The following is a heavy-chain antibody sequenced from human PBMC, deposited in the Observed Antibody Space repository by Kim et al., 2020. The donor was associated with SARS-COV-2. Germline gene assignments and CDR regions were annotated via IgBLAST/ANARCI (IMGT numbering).Heavy chain of an antibody. CDR3: ARGGGSGYYPYSYFDY. CDR1: GFTFDDYG. V-gene: IGHV3-20*01. CDR2: INWNGGST. J-gene: IGHJ4*02. D-gene: IGHD3-22*01. Sequence: GGSLRLSCAASGFTFDDYGMSWVRQAPGKGLEWVSGINWNGGSTGYADSVKGRFTISRDNAKNSLYLQMNSLRAEDTALYHCARGGGSGYYPYSYFDYWGQGTLVTVSS.